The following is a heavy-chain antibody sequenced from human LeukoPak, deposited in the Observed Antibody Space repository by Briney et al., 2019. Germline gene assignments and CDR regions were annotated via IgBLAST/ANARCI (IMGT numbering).Heavy chain of an antibody. J-gene: IGHJ4*02. CDR2: INPNSGGT. Sequence: ASVKVSCKASGHTFTGYYMHWVRQAPGQGLEWMGWINPNSGGTNYAQKFQGRVTMTRDTSISTAYMELSRLRSDDTAVYYCARDGGWSGYQKDWGQGTLVTVSS. D-gene: IGHD3-3*01. CDR3: ARDGGWSGYQKD. CDR1: GHTFTGYY. V-gene: IGHV1-2*02.